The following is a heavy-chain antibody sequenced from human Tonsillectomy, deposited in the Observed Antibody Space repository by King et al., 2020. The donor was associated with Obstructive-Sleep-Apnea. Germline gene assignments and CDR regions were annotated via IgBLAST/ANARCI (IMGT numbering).Heavy chain of an antibody. V-gene: IGHV3-74*01. J-gene: IGHJ3*02. CDR3: AREYCSGGTCYSGFGFDI. D-gene: IGHD2-15*01. CDR1: GFTFNSNW. Sequence: VQLVESGGDLVQPGGSLRLSCAASGFTFNSNWMHWVRQAPGEGLVWVSRIDRDGSGTTYADAVKGRFTISRDNAKNTLYLQMISLRVEDTAVYYCAREYCSGGTCYSGFGFDIWGQGTVVTVSS. CDR2: IDRDGSGT.